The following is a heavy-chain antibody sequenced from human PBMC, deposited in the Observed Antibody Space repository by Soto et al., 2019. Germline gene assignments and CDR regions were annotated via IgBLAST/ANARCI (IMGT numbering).Heavy chain of an antibody. CDR2: IYYSGST. CDR3: ACVTTVTEYYFDY. CDR1: GGSISSYY. J-gene: IGHJ4*02. Sequence: QVQLQESGPGLVKPSETLSLTCTVSGGSISSYYWSWIRQPPGKGLEWIGYIYYSGSTNYNPSLESRVTISVDTSKNQFSLKLSSVTAADTGVYYCACVTTVTEYYFDYWGQGTLVTVSS. D-gene: IGHD4-17*01. V-gene: IGHV4-59*01.